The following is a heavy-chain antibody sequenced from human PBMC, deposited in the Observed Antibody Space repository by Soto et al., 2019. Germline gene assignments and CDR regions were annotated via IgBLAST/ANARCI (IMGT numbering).Heavy chain of an antibody. D-gene: IGHD3-10*01. CDR2: INAGNGNT. Sequence: QVQLVQSGAEVKKPGASVKVSCKASGYTFTSYAMHWVRQAPGQRLEWMGWINAGNGNTKYSQKFQGRVTITRDTCASTAYMELSSLRSEDTAVYYCGRGSGLNRFDPWGQGTLVTFSS. V-gene: IGHV1-3*01. J-gene: IGHJ5*02. CDR3: GRGSGLNRFDP. CDR1: GYTFTSYA.